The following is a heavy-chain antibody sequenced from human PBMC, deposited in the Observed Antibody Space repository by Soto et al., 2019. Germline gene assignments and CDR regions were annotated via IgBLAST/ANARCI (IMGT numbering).Heavy chain of an antibody. CDR2: TSHSGST. J-gene: IGHJ4*02. V-gene: IGHV4-30-4*01. CDR1: GASISSGDYY. CDR3: ARLVVGPTYFDY. Sequence: QVQLQESGPGLVKPSQTLSLTCTVSGASISSGDYYWSWVRQAPGEGPEWIGRTSHSGSTDYSPSLKSRIIISVDKSKSQFSLQLNSVTAADTAVYYCARLVVGPTYFDYWAREPWSPSPQ. D-gene: IGHD2-21*01.